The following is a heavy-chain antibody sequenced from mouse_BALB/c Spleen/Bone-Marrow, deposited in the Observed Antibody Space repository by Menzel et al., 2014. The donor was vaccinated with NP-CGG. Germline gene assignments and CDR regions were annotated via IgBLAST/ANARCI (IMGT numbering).Heavy chain of an antibody. CDR3: ARDGNFAMDY. CDR2: INDGGSYT. Sequence: EVMLVASGGGLVKPGGSLKLSCAVSGFTFSDYYMYWVRQNPEKRLEWVATINDGGSYTYYPDSVKGRFTISRDNAKNNLYLQMSSRKSEDTAMYYCARDGNFAMDYWGQGTSVTVSS. D-gene: IGHD2-1*01. V-gene: IGHV5-4*02. CDR1: GFTFSDYY. J-gene: IGHJ4*01.